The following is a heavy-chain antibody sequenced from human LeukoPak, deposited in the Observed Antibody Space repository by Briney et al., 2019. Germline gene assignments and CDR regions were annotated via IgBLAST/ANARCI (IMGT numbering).Heavy chain of an antibody. CDR3: ARDSDTVTREYYFDY. J-gene: IGHJ4*02. CDR1: GGTFSSYA. CDR2: IIPIFGIA. Sequence: SVKVSCMASGGTFSSYAISWVRQAPGQGLEWMGRIIPIFGIANYAQKFQGRVTITADKSTSTAYMELSSLRSEDTAVYYCARDSDTVTREYYFDYWGQGTLVTVSS. V-gene: IGHV1-69*04. D-gene: IGHD4-11*01.